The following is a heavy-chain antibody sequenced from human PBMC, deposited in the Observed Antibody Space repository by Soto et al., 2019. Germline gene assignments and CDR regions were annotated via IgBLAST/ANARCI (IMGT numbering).Heavy chain of an antibody. D-gene: IGHD3-10*01. J-gene: IGHJ6*02. Sequence: QVQLVESGGGVVQPGRSLRLSCAASGFTFSSYAMHWVRQAPGKGLEWVAVISYDGSNKYYADSVKGRFTISRDNSKNALYLQMNRLRAEGTAVFYCARGEGVWLGELLPRGDYGMDVWGQGTTVTVSS. CDR3: ARGEGVWLGELLPRGDYGMDV. V-gene: IGHV3-30-3*01. CDR2: ISYDGSNK. CDR1: GFTFSSYA.